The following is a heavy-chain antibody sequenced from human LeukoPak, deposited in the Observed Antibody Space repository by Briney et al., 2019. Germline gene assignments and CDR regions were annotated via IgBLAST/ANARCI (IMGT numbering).Heavy chain of an antibody. CDR1: GGSFSGYY. V-gene: IGHV4-34*01. Sequence: KPSETLSLTCAVYGGSFSGYYWSWIRQPPGKGLEWIGEINHSGSTNYNPSLKSRVTISVDTSKNQFSLKLSSVTAADTAVYYCARWGFRPVRGVIIGWFDPWGQGTLVTVSS. D-gene: IGHD3-10*01. CDR2: INHSGST. J-gene: IGHJ5*02. CDR3: ARWGFRPVRGVIIGWFDP.